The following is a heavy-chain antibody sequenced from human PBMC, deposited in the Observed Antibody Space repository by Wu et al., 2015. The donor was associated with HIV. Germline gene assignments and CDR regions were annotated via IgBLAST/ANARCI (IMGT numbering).Heavy chain of an antibody. CDR2: INPNSGGT. CDR1: GGTFSSYS. V-gene: IGHV1-2*02. Sequence: QVQLVQSGAEVKKPGSSVKVSCKASGGTFSSYSISWVRQAPGQGLEWMGWINPNSGGTDYEQKFKGRVTMTTDTSISTAYMELRRLRSDDTAVYYCARDWGLXYYYDSSGFSGWFDPWGQGTLVTVSS. CDR3: ARDWGLXYYYDSSGFSGWFDP. J-gene: IGHJ5*02. D-gene: IGHD3-22*01.